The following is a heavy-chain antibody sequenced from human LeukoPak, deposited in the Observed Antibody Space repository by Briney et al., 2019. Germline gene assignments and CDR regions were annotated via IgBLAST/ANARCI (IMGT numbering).Heavy chain of an antibody. CDR2: IWNDGRNK. CDR1: GFTFSRYG. Sequence: GGSLRLSCAASGFTFSRYGMHWVRQAPGKGLGWVAVIWNDGRNKYYADSVKGRFTISRDNSKNTLYLQMNSPRAEDTAVYYCARACSSTSCYRSRSYYYYMDVWGKGTTVTVSS. D-gene: IGHD2-2*01. V-gene: IGHV3-33*01. CDR3: ARACSSTSCYRSRSYYYYMDV. J-gene: IGHJ6*03.